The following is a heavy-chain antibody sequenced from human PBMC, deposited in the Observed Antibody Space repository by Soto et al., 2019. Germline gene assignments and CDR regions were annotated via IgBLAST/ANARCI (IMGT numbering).Heavy chain of an antibody. CDR1: GGSISSYY. CDR2: IYYSGST. D-gene: IGHD6-19*01. CDR3: ARTPGIAVAGTEGSFDY. V-gene: IGHV4-59*01. Sequence: SETLSLTCTVSGGSISSYYWSWIRQPPGKGLEWIGYIYYSGSTNYNPSLKSRVTISVDTSKNQFSLKLSSVTAADTAVYYCARTPGIAVAGTEGSFDYWGQGTLVTLSS. J-gene: IGHJ4*02.